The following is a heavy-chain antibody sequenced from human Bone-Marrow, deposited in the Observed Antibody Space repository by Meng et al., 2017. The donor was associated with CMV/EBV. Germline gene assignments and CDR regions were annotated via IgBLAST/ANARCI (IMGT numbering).Heavy chain of an antibody. J-gene: IGHJ4*02. CDR1: GFTFSSYW. CDR3: ARDQGGLDYSNSRWDY. D-gene: IGHD4-11*01. CDR2: IKQDGSEK. V-gene: IGHV3-7*01. Sequence: GESLKISCAASGFTFSSYWMSWVRQAPGKGLEWVANIKQDGSEKYYVDSVKGRFTISRDNAKNSLYLQMNSLRAEDTAVYYCARDQGGLDYSNSRWDYWGQGTLVTVSS.